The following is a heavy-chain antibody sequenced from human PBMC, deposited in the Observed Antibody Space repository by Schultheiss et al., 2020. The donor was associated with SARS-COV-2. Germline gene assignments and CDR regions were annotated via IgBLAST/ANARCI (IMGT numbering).Heavy chain of an antibody. D-gene: IGHD1-26*01. V-gene: IGHV3-21*01. CDR2: ISSSSSYI. Sequence: GESLKISCAASGFTFSSYSMNWVRQAPGKGLEWVSSISSSSSYIYYADSVKGRFTISRDNSKNTLYLQMNSLRAEDTAVYYCARDGGGGSYGVGAFDIWGQGTMVTVSS. CDR1: GFTFSSYS. CDR3: ARDGGGGSYGVGAFDI. J-gene: IGHJ3*02.